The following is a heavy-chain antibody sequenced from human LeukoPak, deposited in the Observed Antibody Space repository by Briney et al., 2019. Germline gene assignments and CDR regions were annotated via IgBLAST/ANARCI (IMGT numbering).Heavy chain of an antibody. D-gene: IGHD3-10*01. Sequence: GVSVKVSCKASGYTFTSYGISWVRQAPGQGLEWMGWISAYNGNTNYAQKLQGRVTMTTDTSTSTAYMELRSLRSDDTAVYYCARATMVQGVITPPFDYWGQGTLVTVSS. J-gene: IGHJ4*02. CDR3: ARATMVQGVITPPFDY. V-gene: IGHV1-18*01. CDR2: ISAYNGNT. CDR1: GYTFTSYG.